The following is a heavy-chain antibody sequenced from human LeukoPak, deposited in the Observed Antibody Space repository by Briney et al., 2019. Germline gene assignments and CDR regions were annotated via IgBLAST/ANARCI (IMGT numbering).Heavy chain of an antibody. D-gene: IGHD7-27*01. J-gene: IGHJ4*02. V-gene: IGHV3-30-3*01. CDR3: AREDTGDGYDYFDY. CDR1: GFTFSSYA. CDR2: ISYDGSNK. Sequence: GGSLRLSCAASGFTFSSYAMHWVRQAPGKGLEWVAVISYDGSNKYYADSVKGRFTISRDNSKNTLYLQMNSLRAEDTAVYYCAREDTGDGYDYFDYWGQGTLVTASS.